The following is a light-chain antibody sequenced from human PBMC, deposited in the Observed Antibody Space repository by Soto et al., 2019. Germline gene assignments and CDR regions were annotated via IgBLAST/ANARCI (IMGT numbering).Light chain of an antibody. CDR1: RPNIGAHYA. J-gene: IGLJ2*01. Sequence: QSALTQPPSVSGAPGQRVTISCTGIRPNIGAHYAVHWYQHLPGTAPKLLIHDNTDRPSGVPDRFSGSKSGTSASLAITGLQAEDEAYYYCQSYDSSLSASVFGGGTKLTVL. CDR2: DNT. V-gene: IGLV1-40*01. CDR3: QSYDSSLSASV.